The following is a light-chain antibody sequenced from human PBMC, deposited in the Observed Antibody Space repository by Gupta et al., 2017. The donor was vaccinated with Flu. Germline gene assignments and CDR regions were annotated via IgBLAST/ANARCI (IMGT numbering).Light chain of an antibody. CDR1: KLQEKF. CDR3: QTGDTNSHV. Sequence: SYDLTQPPSVSVSPGHTATITCSGYKLQEKFGCWYQQKPGQSPVLVIKEDHKRPAGIPERFSGSNSGSRATLTITGTKAMDEDDYYCQTGDTNSHVFGTGTTLTVL. V-gene: IGLV3-1*01. J-gene: IGLJ1*01. CDR2: EDH.